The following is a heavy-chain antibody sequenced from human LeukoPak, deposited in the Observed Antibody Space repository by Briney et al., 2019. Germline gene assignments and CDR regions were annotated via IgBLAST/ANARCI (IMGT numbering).Heavy chain of an antibody. CDR2: IKKDGSEK. J-gene: IGHJ4*02. CDR1: GFTFNSYW. CDR3: VGGPGY. D-gene: IGHD3-10*01. V-gene: IGHV3-7*01. Sequence: GGSLRLSCAASGFTFNSYWMSWVRQAPGKGLEWVANIKKDGSEKYYVDSVKGRFTISRDNAKNSLYLQMNSLRAEDTAVYYCVGGPGYWGQGTLVTVSS.